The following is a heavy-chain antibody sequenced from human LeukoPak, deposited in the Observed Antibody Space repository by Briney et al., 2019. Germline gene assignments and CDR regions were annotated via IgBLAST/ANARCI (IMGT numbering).Heavy chain of an antibody. CDR3: GRIRGYDFWSRGAFDI. V-gene: IGHV5-51*01. CDR2: IYPGDSQT. Sequence: GESPKISCKGSGYSFSMYWTGWVRQVPGKGLEWMGIIYPGDSQTAYSPSFQGQVTISADKSINTAYLQWRSLEASDTAMYYCGRIRGYDFWSRGAFDIWGQGTMVTVSS. J-gene: IGHJ3*02. D-gene: IGHD3-3*01. CDR1: GYSFSMYW.